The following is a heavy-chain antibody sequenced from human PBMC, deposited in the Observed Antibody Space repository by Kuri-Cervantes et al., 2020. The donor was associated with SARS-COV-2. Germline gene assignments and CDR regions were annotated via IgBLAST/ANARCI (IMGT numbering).Heavy chain of an antibody. Sequence: GESLKISCAASGFTFNTYSLNWVRQAPGKWLEWVASISSSRPYIFYADSVRGRFTVSRDNAKKSLFLQMNSLRVEDTAVYYCARGHSGDNWGHFYGMDVWGLGTTVTVSS. J-gene: IGHJ6*02. CDR2: ISSSRPYI. D-gene: IGHD4-23*01. CDR3: ARGHSGDNWGHFYGMDV. CDR1: GFTFNTYS. V-gene: IGHV3-21*01.